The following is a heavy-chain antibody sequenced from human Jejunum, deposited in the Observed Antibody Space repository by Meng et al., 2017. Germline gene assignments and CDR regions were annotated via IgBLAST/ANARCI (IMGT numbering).Heavy chain of an antibody. Sequence: QHPCAVELLRHAATHSFTSTANGTSLHEYDRSWSWFRQSPGKGLEWIGLIDHRGSTNYNPSLKSRVTISLDTSKNQFSLNLNSVTAADTAVYYCARGSYGDSTDPWGQGILVTVSS. CDR1: GTSLHEYD. CDR2: IDHRGST. CDR3: ARGSYGDSTDP. J-gene: IGHJ5*02. V-gene: IGHV4-34*01. D-gene: IGHD4-17*01.